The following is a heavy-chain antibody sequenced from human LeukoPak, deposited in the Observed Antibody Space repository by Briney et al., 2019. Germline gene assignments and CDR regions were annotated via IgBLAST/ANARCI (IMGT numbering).Heavy chain of an antibody. J-gene: IGHJ6*03. CDR3: ARLVPHWGYYYYYMDV. CDR2: IYYSGST. D-gene: IGHD7-27*01. CDR1: GGSISSSSYY. V-gene: IGHV4-39*01. Sequence: KPSETPSPTCTVSGGSISSSSYYWGWIRQPPGKGLEWIGSIYYSGSTYYNPSLKSRVTISVDTSKNQFSLKLSSVTAADTAVYYCARLVPHWGYYYYYMDVWGKGTTVTVSS.